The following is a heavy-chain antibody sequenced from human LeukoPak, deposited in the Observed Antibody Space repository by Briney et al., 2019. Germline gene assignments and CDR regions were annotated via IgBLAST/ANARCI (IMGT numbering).Heavy chain of an antibody. CDR3: AKAWGTGWNY. CDR2: INPNSGGT. V-gene: IGHV1-2*04. J-gene: IGHJ4*02. Sequence: ASVKVSCKDSGYTFTGYYMHWVRQAPGQGLEWMGWINPNSGGTNYAQTYQGWVTMPRDTSISTAYMELSRLRSDDTAVSYRAKAWGTGWNYRGPRTLVTASS. D-gene: IGHD6-25*01. CDR1: GYTFTGYY.